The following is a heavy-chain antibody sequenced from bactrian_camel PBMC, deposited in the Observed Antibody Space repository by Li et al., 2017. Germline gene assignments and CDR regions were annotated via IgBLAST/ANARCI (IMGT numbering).Heavy chain of an antibody. CDR2: IYTEVGST. CDR1: GTGDGSELKC. V-gene: IGHV3S54*01. J-gene: IGHJ4*01. D-gene: IGHD1*01. Sequence: QVQLVESGGGSVQAGGSLSLSCAASGTGDGSELKCRAWFRQAPGQEREGVAAIYTEVGSTYYDDSVEGRFTISLDKSKNTLYLQMNSLKPEDTAMYYCAAEEGPSSGSCWVPLEEAWMYGSISQGTQVTVS.